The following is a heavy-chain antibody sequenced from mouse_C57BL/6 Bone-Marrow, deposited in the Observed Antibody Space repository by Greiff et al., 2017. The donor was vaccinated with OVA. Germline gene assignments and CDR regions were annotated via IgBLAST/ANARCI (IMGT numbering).Heavy chain of an antibody. Sequence: EVMLVESGGGLVKPGGSLKLSCAASGFTFSSYTMSWVRQTPEKRLEWVATISGGGGNTYYPDSVKGRFTISRDNAKNTLYLQMSSLRSEDTALYYCARQGGSRGYFDYWGQGTTLTVSS. J-gene: IGHJ2*01. V-gene: IGHV5-9*01. CDR1: GFTFSSYT. CDR2: ISGGGGNT. CDR3: ARQGGSRGYFDY.